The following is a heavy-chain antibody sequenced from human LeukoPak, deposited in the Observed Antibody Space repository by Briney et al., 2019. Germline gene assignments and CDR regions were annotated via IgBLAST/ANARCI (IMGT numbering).Heavy chain of an antibody. V-gene: IGHV3-30*18. J-gene: IGHJ4*02. Sequence: GGSLRLSCAASGFTFSSYGMHWVRQAPGKGLEWVAVISYDGSNKYYADSVKGRFTISRDNSKNTLYLQMNSLRAEDTAVYYCANPTHDFWSGYSSYWGQGTLVTVSS. CDR3: ANPTHDFWSGYSSY. CDR2: ISYDGSNK. CDR1: GFTFSSYG. D-gene: IGHD3-3*01.